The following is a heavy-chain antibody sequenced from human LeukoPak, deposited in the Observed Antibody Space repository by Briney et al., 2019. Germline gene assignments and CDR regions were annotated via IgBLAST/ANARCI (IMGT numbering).Heavy chain of an antibody. Sequence: PSQTLSLTCTVSGGSISSGGYYWSWIRQHPGKGLEWTGYIYYSGSTYYNPSLKSRVTISVDTSKNQFSLKLSSVTAADTAVYYCARGSGPQIAAAGTWVFDYWGQGTLVTVSS. CDR2: IYYSGST. CDR1: GGSISSGGYY. J-gene: IGHJ4*02. D-gene: IGHD6-13*01. V-gene: IGHV4-31*03. CDR3: ARGSGPQIAAAGTWVFDY.